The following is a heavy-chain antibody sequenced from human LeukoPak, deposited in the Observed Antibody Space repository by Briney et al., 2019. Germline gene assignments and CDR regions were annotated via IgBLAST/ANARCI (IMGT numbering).Heavy chain of an antibody. Sequence: PGGSLRLSCAASGFTLRNYAMSWVRQAPGKGLEWVSFISGTGGSTYYADSVKGRFTISRDNSQNTLYLQMNSLRAEDTAVYFCVKVGVAGSSYYFDYWGQGTLVTVSS. CDR3: VKVGVAGSSYYFDY. D-gene: IGHD6-19*01. J-gene: IGHJ4*02. CDR2: ISGTGGST. V-gene: IGHV3-23*01. CDR1: GFTLRNYA.